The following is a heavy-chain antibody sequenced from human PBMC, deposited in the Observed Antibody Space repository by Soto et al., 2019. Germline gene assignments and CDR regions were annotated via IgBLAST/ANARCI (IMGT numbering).Heavy chain of an antibody. V-gene: IGHV3-64*04. CDR1: GFTFSNHP. CDR3: AIYSSGWYPLDY. CDR2: ISSGGGTT. J-gene: IGHJ4*02. D-gene: IGHD6-19*01. Sequence: GGSLRLSCSASGFTFSNHPMHWVRQAPGKGLEYVSAISSGGGTTYYPDSVKGRFTISRDNSKNTLYLQMNSLRAEDTAVYYCAIYSSGWYPLDYWGQGTLVTVSS.